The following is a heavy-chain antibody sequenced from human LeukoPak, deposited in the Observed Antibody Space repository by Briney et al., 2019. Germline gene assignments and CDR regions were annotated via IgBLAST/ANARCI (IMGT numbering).Heavy chain of an antibody. D-gene: IGHD4-23*01. Sequence: GGSLRLSCAASGFTFTNAWMSWVRQAPGKGLEWAARIKSKTDGGTTDYAAPVKGRFTISRDDSKTTLYLQMNSLKTEDTAVYFCTTDQLRWSAIDCWGQGTLVTVSS. CDR2: IKSKTDGGTT. CDR1: GFTFTNAW. J-gene: IGHJ4*02. V-gene: IGHV3-15*01. CDR3: TTDQLRWSAIDC.